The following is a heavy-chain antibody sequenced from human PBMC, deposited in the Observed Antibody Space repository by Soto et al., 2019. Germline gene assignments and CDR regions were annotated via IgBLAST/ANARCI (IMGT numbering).Heavy chain of an antibody. J-gene: IGHJ3*02. CDR3: ARYYSSHDAFDI. CDR1: GGTFSSYT. V-gene: IGHV1-69*02. Sequence: SVKVSCKASGGTFSSYTISWVRQAPGQGLEWMGRIIPILGIANYAQKFQGRVTITADKSTSTAYMELSSLRSEDTAVYYCARYYSSHDAFDIWGQGTMDTVSS. CDR2: IIPILGIA. D-gene: IGHD4-4*01.